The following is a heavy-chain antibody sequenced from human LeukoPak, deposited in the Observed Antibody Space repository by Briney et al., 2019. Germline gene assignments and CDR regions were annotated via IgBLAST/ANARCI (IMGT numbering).Heavy chain of an antibody. D-gene: IGHD5-12*01. CDR1: GYTFTGYY. V-gene: IGHV1-2*02. Sequence: ASVKVSCKASGYTFTGYYMHWVRQAPGQGLKWMGWINPNSGGTNYAQKFQGRVTMTRDTSISTAYMELSRLRSDDTAVYYCARAWSRWLRFYLDYWGQGTLVTVSS. CDR3: ARAWSRWLRFYLDY. J-gene: IGHJ4*02. CDR2: INPNSGGT.